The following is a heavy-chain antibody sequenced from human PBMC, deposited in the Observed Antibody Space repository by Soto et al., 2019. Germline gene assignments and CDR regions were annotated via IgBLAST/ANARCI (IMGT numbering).Heavy chain of an antibody. D-gene: IGHD1-26*01. CDR1: GYTFTGYY. CDR2: INPNSGGT. J-gene: IGHJ6*02. V-gene: IGHV1-2*04. CDR3: ARGGGSNCYYYGMDV. Sequence: ASVKVSCKASGYTFTGYYMHWVRQAPGQGLEWMGWINPNSGGTNYAQKFQGWVTMTRDTSISTAYMELSRLRSDDTAVYYCARGGGSNCYYYGMDVWGQGTTVTVSS.